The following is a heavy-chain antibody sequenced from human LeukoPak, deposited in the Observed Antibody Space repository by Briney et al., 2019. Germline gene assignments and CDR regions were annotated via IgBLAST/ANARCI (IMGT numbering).Heavy chain of an antibody. Sequence: PGGSLRLSCAGSGFIFNNYAMHWVRQPPGKGLEWVSGISWNSGSIDYADSVKGRFTISRDNALNSLYLQMNSLRAEDTAIYYCARSIPYGTTWYGRSDYWGQGTLVTVSS. J-gene: IGHJ4*02. CDR2: ISWNSGSI. CDR1: GFIFNNYA. D-gene: IGHD6-13*01. CDR3: ARSIPYGTTWYGRSDY. V-gene: IGHV3-9*01.